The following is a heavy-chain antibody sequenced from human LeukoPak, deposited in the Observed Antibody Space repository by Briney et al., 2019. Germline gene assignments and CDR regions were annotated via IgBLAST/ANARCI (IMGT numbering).Heavy chain of an antibody. CDR2: IYTSGST. J-gene: IGHJ6*03. CDR1: GGSISSYY. CDR3: ARVTYYYDSSGYYYYYYYMDV. D-gene: IGHD3-22*01. V-gene: IGHV4-4*07. Sequence: SETLSLTCTVSGGSISSYYWSWIRQPAGKGLEWIGRIYTSGSTNYNPSLKSRVTMSVDTSKNQFSLKLSSVTAADTAVYYCARVTYYYDSSGYYYYYYYMDVWGKGTTVTISS.